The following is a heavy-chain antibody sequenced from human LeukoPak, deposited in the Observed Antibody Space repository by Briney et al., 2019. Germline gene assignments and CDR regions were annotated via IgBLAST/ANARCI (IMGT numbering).Heavy chain of an antibody. D-gene: IGHD5-18*01. V-gene: IGHV3-21*06. J-gene: IGHJ3*02. Sequence: GGSLRLSCAASGFTFSSYSMNWVRQAPGKGLEWVSSISSSSSYIYYADSVKGRFTISRDNAKNSLYLQMNSLRAEDTAVYYCASETKRGYSYGSPTDGFDIWGQGTMVTVSS. CDR2: ISSSSSYI. CDR1: GFTFSSYS. CDR3: ASETKRGYSYGSPTDGFDI.